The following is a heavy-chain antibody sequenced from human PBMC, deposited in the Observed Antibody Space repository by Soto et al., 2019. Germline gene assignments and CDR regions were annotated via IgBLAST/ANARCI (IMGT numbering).Heavy chain of an antibody. J-gene: IGHJ4*02. CDR3: ATMGTPATGLYYFDY. D-gene: IGHD2-15*01. V-gene: IGHV4-30-4*01. Sequence: QVQLQESGPGLVKPSQTLSLTCTVSGGSISSGNYYWSWIRQPPGKGLEWIGFISYNGSAYYNPSLKSRVTISVDTSKNQFSLNLSFVTAADTAVYYCATMGTPATGLYYFDYWGQGTLVTVSS. CDR2: ISYNGSA. CDR1: GGSISSGNYY.